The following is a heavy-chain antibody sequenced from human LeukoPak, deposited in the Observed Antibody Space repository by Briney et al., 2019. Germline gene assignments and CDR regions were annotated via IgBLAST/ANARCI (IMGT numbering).Heavy chain of an antibody. Sequence: ASVKVSCKASGYTFTGYYMHWVRQAPGQGLEWMGWINPNSGGTNYAQKFQGWVTMTRDTSISTAYMELSRLRSDDTAVYYCARAGINSSSWYVYYYYGMDVWGQGTTVTVSS. CDR3: ARAGINSSSWYVYYYYGMDV. J-gene: IGHJ6*02. V-gene: IGHV1-2*04. CDR1: GYTFTGYY. D-gene: IGHD6-13*01. CDR2: INPNSGGT.